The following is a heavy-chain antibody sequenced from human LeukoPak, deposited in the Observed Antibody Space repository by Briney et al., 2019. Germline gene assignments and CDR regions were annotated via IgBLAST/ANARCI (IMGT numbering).Heavy chain of an antibody. CDR1: GGTFSSYA. V-gene: IGHV1-69*06. CDR2: IIPIFVTA. J-gene: IGHJ3*02. CDR3: ARDTTAAGRRNDAFDI. Sequence: ASVKVSCKASGGTFSSYAISWVRQAPGQGLEWRGGIIPIFVTANYAQKFQGRVTITADKSTSTAYMELSSLRSEDTAVYYCARDTTAAGRRNDAFDIWGQGTMVTVSS. D-gene: IGHD6-13*01.